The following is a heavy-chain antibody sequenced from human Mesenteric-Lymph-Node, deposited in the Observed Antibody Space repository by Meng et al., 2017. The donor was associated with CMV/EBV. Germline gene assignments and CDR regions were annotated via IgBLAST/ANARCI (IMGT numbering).Heavy chain of an antibody. V-gene: IGHV4-34*01. CDR2: INHSGST. CDR3: ARGSSYDILTGYFDY. J-gene: IGHJ4*02. Sequence: QVQLNQGGAGRLKPSETLSFTCAVYGGSFSGYYWNWIRQSPEKGLEWIGEINHSGSTTYNPSFTSRIIISVDTSTNQISLNMSSVTAADTAVYYCARGSSYDILTGYFDYWGQGALVTVSS. D-gene: IGHD3-9*01. CDR1: GGSFSGYY.